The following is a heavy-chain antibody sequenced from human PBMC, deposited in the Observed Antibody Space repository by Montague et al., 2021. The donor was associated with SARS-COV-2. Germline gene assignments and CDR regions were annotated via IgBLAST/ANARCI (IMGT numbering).Heavy chain of an antibody. D-gene: IGHD1-26*01. V-gene: IGHV3-53*01. CDR1: GFSVSSNY. Sequence: SLRLSCAASGFSVSSNYLNLLRQAPGKGLEWVSFIGSGGGTYYADSVKGRFTISGDTSRNTLYLQMNSLRAEDTAVYYCAKGGAQGSRSFDYWGQGTLVTVSS. J-gene: IGHJ4*02. CDR2: IGSGGGT. CDR3: AKGGAQGSRSFDY.